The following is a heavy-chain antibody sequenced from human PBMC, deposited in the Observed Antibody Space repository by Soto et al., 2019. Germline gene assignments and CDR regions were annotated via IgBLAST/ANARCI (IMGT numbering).Heavy chain of an antibody. D-gene: IGHD5-18*01. Sequence: SHTLSLTCAVSGYSVSSNSAAWNWIRQSPSRGLEWLGRTYYRSKWYNDYAVSVKSRITINPDTSKNRFSLQLNSVTPEDTAVYYCARWIQGSHAFEIWGQGTMVTVSS. CDR3: ARWIQGSHAFEI. CDR2: TYYRSKWYN. V-gene: IGHV6-1*01. J-gene: IGHJ3*02. CDR1: GYSVSSNSAA.